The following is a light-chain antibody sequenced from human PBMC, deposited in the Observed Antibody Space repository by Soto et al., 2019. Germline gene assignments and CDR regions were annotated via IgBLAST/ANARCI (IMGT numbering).Light chain of an antibody. V-gene: IGKV1-27*01. CDR1: QGIKNY. Sequence: DIQVTQYPSSLFSSVGDRVTITCRASQGIKNYLAWYQQKPGEIPKLLIYAASTLESGIPPRFSGSGSGTEFTLTINNLQPEDVATYYCQRYYNSPFTFGGGTKVEIK. CDR2: AAS. J-gene: IGKJ4*01. CDR3: QRYYNSPFT.